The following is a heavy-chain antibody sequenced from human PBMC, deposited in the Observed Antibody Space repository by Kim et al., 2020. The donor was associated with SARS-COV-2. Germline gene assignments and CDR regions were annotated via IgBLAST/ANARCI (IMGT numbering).Heavy chain of an antibody. J-gene: IGHJ5*02. Sequence: SPSLKSRDTISVDTSKNQFSLKLSYVTAAYTAVYYCARGLEWLLSRWFDPWGQGTLVTVSS. CDR3: ARGLEWLLSRWFDP. V-gene: IGHV4-59*09. D-gene: IGHD3-3*01.